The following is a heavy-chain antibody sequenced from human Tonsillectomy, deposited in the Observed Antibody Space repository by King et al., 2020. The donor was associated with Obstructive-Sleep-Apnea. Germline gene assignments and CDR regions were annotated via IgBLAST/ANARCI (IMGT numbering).Heavy chain of an antibody. J-gene: IGHJ4*02. CDR2: ISSSSSYI. Sequence: VQLVESGGGLVKPGGSLRLSCAASGFTFSSYSMNWVRQAPGKGLEWVSSISSSSSYIYYADSVKGRFTISRDNAKNSLYLQMNSLRAEDTAVYYCARDPEDILTGYPLYYWGQGTLVTVSS. V-gene: IGHV3-21*01. CDR3: ARDPEDILTGYPLYY. CDR1: GFTFSSYS. D-gene: IGHD3-9*01.